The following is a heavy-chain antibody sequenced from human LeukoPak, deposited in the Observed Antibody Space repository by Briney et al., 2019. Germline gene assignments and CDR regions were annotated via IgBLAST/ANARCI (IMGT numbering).Heavy chain of an antibody. CDR3: ARATIFGVVSYYYMDV. CDR1: GYSISSGYY. D-gene: IGHD3-3*01. CDR2: IYYSGST. J-gene: IGHJ6*03. Sequence: SETLSLTCTVSGYSISSGYYWGWIRQPPGKGLEWIGSIYYSGSTYYNPSLKSRVTISVDTSKNQFSLKLSSVTAADTAVYYCARATIFGVVSYYYMDVWGKGTTVTVSS. V-gene: IGHV4-38-2*02.